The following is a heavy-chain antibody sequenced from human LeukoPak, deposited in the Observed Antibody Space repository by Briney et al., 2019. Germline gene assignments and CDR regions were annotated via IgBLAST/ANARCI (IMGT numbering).Heavy chain of an antibody. J-gene: IGHJ6*03. V-gene: IGHV3-23*01. CDR3: AKVGGYDYYYYYYMDV. CDR1: GFTFSSYG. CDR2: ISGSGGST. Sequence: PGGTLRLSCAASGFTFSSYGMSWVRQAPGKGLEWVSAISGSGGSTYYADSVKGRFTISRDNSKNTLYLQMNSLRAEDTAVYYCAKVGGYDYYYYYYMDVWGKGTTVTISS. D-gene: IGHD5-12*01.